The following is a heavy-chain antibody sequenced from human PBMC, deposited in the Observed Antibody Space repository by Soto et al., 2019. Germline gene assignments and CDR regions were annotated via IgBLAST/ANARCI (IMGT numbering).Heavy chain of an antibody. J-gene: IGHJ5*02. CDR3: ARDFKDYYDSSGYYHHNWFDP. V-gene: IGHV4-4*07. CDR1: GGSISSYY. Sequence: QVQLQESGPGLVKPSETLSLTCTVSGGSISSYYWSWIRQPAGKGLEWIGRIYTSGSTNYNPSLKIRVTMSVDTSKNQFSLKLSYVTAADTAVYYCARDFKDYYDSSGYYHHNWFDPWGQGTLVTVSS. CDR2: IYTSGST. D-gene: IGHD3-22*01.